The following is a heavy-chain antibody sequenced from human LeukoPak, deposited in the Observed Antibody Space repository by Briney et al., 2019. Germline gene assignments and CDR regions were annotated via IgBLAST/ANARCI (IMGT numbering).Heavy chain of an antibody. V-gene: IGHV4-59*11. D-gene: IGHD6-19*01. Sequence: SETLSLTCTVSGASTSSHFWSWMRQPPGKGLEWIGNIHIGGTTNYNPSLNSRVTMSLDTSKNQLSLQLTSVTAADTAVYYRTKATKWLAFDSWGRGTLVTVSS. CDR3: TKATKWLAFDS. CDR1: GASTSSHF. J-gene: IGHJ4*02. CDR2: IHIGGTT.